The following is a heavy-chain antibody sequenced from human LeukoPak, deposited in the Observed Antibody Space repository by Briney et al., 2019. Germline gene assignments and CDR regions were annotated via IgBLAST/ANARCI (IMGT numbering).Heavy chain of an antibody. D-gene: IGHD3-10*01. CDR2: INPNSGGT. J-gene: IGHJ4*01. Sequence: SVGVSCKASGYTFIGYYMHWVRQAPGQGLEWMGWINPNSGGTNYAQKFQGRVTMTRDTSSSAAYMELGRLRSDDTAVYYCARVGGSYYGNFDSWGQEPRSPVSS. CDR1: GYTFIGYY. CDR3: ARVGGSYYGNFDS. V-gene: IGHV1-2*02.